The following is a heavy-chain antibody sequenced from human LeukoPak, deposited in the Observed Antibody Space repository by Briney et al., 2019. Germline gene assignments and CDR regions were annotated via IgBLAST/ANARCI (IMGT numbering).Heavy chain of an antibody. CDR1: GYTFTGYY. CDR3: ARVRITIFGVVTALDY. J-gene: IGHJ4*02. CDR2: INPNSGGT. V-gene: IGHV1-2*06. Sequence: ASVKVSCKASGYTFTGYYMHWVRQAPGQGLEWMGRINPNSGGTNYAQKFQGRVTMTRDTSISTAYMEPSRLRSDDTAVYYCARVRITIFGVVTALDYWGQGTLVTVSS. D-gene: IGHD3-3*01.